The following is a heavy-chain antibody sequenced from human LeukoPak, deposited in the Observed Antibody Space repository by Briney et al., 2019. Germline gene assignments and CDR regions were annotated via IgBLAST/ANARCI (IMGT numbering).Heavy chain of an antibody. CDR2: IYHSGST. J-gene: IGHJ4*02. D-gene: IGHD1-26*01. V-gene: IGHV4-59*12. Sequence: EPSETLSLTCTVSGGSLSNYYWSWIRQPPGKGLEWIGYIYHSGSTNYNPSLMSRVTMSVDTSNNQFSLKLSSVTAADTAVYYCVRGVVGSTNWGQGTLVTASS. CDR1: GGSLSNYY. CDR3: VRGVVGSTN.